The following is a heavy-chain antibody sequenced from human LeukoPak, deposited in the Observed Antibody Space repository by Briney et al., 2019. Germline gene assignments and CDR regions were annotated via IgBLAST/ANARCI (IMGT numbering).Heavy chain of an antibody. CDR1: GGSISSSSYY. D-gene: IGHD3-10*01. J-gene: IGHJ4*02. Sequence: ASETLSLTCTVSGGSISSSSYYWGWIRQPPGKGLEWTGSIYYSGSTYYNPSLKSRVTISVDTSKDQFSLKLSSVTAADTAVYYCARHDYYGSGSYYTFDYWGQGTLVTVSS. V-gene: IGHV4-39*01. CDR2: IYYSGST. CDR3: ARHDYYGSGSYYTFDY.